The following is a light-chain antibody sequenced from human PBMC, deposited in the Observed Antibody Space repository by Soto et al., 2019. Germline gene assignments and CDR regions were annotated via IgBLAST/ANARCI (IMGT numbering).Light chain of an antibody. CDR2: GAS. V-gene: IGKV3-15*01. CDR3: QQYTDWPWGT. J-gene: IGKJ4*01. CDR1: QSVHSN. Sequence: EIVMTQSPATLSLSPGETSTVSCMASQSVHSNLAWFQQHPGQAPRLLIYGASSRATGIPVRFSGSGSGTEFTLTISSLQPEDFAVYYCQQYTDWPWGTFGGGTKVDI.